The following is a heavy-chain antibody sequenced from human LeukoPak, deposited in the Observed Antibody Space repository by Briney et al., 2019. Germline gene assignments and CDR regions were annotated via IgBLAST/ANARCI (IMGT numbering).Heavy chain of an antibody. V-gene: IGHV3-30*18. CDR2: ISYDGSNK. Sequence: PGGSLRLSCAASGFTFSSYGMHWVRQAPGKGLEWVAVISYDGSNKYYADSVKGRFTISRDNSKNTLYLQMNSLRAEDTAVYYCAKEQPPNWNDVSYAFDIWGQGTMVTVSS. J-gene: IGHJ3*02. D-gene: IGHD1-1*01. CDR3: AKEQPPNWNDVSYAFDI. CDR1: GFTFSSYG.